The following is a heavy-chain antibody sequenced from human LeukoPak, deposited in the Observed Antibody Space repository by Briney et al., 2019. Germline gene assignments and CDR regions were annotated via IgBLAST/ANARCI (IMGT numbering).Heavy chain of an antibody. CDR1: NYPFTRYG. D-gene: IGHD2-2*02. V-gene: IGHV1-18*01. CDR3: ARSPIPHAY. Sequence: ASVKVSCKASNYPFTRYGISWVRQAPGQGLEWMGWISGSNGNTNYAQKFQGRVSMTADASTGTAYLELRSLRSDDTAVYYCARSPIPHAYWGQGTLVTVSS. J-gene: IGHJ4*02. CDR2: ISGSNGNT.